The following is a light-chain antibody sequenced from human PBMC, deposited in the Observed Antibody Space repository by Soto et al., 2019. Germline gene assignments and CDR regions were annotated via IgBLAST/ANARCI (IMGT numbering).Light chain of an antibody. J-gene: IGKJ5*01. V-gene: IGKV3-20*01. CDR1: QSVSSSY. CDR3: QQYEDWPPIT. Sequence: EIVLTQSPGTLSLSPGERATLSCRASQSVSSSYLAWYQQKPGQAPRLLIYGASSRATGIPARFSGSGSGTEFTLTINSLQSEDFAVYYCQQYEDWPPITFGQGTRLEIK. CDR2: GAS.